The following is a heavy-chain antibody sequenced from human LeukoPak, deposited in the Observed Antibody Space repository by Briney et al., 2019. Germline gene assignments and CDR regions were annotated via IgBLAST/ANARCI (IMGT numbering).Heavy chain of an antibody. V-gene: IGHV1-18*01. CDR3: ARVPRPAAHYYYYGMDV. CDR2: ISAYNGNT. CDR1: GYTFTSYG. J-gene: IGHJ6*02. D-gene: IGHD2-2*01. Sequence: ASVKVSCKASGYTFTSYGISWVRQAPGQGLEWMGWISAYNGNTNYAQKLQGRVTMTTDTSTSTACMELRSLRSDDTAVYYCARVPRPAAHYYYYGMDVWGQGTTVTVSS.